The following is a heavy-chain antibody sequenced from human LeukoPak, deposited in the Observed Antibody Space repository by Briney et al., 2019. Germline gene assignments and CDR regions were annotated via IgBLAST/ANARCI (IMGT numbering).Heavy chain of an antibody. V-gene: IGHV3-74*01. CDR3: ARLYGGYGDYYFDY. J-gene: IGHJ4*02. CDR1: GFTFSSYW. D-gene: IGHD4-17*01. Sequence: GGSLRLSCAASGFTFSSYWMHWVRQAPGKGLVWVSRMNTDGSSTTYADSVKGRFTISRDNAKNTLYLQMNSLRAEDTAVYYCARLYGGYGDYYFDYWGQGTLVTVSS. CDR2: MNTDGSST.